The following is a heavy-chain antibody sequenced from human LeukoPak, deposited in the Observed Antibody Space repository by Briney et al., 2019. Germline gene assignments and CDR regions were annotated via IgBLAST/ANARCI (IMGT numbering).Heavy chain of an antibody. CDR1: GGSISSSSYY. J-gene: IGHJ5*02. D-gene: IGHD4-17*01. Sequence: SETLSLTCTVSGGSISSSSYYWGWIRQPPGKGLEWIGSIYYSGSTYYNPSLKSRVTISVDTSKNQFSLNLNSVTAADTAVYYCARSPQGTATTANWLDPWGQGTLVTVSS. V-gene: IGHV4-39*07. CDR2: IYYSGST. CDR3: ARSPQGTATTANWLDP.